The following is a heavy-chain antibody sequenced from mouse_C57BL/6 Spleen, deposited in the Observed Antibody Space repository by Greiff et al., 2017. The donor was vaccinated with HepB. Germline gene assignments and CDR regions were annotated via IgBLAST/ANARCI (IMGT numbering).Heavy chain of an antibody. Sequence: VQLQQSGAELARPGASVKLSCKASGYTFTSYGISWVKQRTGQGLEWIGEIYPRSGNTYYNEKFKGKATLTADKSSSTAYMELRSLTSEDSAVYFCERPRERDAMDYWGQGTSVTVSS. J-gene: IGHJ4*01. V-gene: IGHV1-81*01. CDR2: IYPRSGNT. CDR1: GYTFTSYG. CDR3: ERPRERDAMDY.